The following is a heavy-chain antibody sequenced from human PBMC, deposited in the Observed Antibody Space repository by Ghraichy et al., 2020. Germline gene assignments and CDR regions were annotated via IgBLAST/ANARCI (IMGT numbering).Heavy chain of an antibody. J-gene: IGHJ4*02. CDR1: GFTFMTYT. V-gene: IGHV3-23*01. Sequence: GGSLRLSCSASGFTFMTYTLRWVRQSPGQGLEWVSSIIGATDTYYADSVKGRFTISRDSSKNTLYLQMNNLRADDTATYYCAKDKVPDGLWEIDYWGQGTLVTVST. D-gene: IGHD1-26*01. CDR2: IIGATDT. CDR3: AKDKVPDGLWEIDY.